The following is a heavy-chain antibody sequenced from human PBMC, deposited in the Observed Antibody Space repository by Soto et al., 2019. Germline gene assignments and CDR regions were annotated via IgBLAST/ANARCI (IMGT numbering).Heavy chain of an antibody. CDR2: INPNSGGT. J-gene: IGHJ5*02. CDR3: ARGDYDFWSGYWHWFDP. CDR1: GYTFTGYY. D-gene: IGHD3-3*01. V-gene: IGHV1-2*04. Sequence: ASVKVSCKASGYTFTGYYMHWVRQAPGQGLEWMGWINPNSGGTNYAQKFQGWVTMTRDTSISTAYMELSRLRSDDTAVYYCARGDYDFWSGYWHWFDPWGQGTLVTV.